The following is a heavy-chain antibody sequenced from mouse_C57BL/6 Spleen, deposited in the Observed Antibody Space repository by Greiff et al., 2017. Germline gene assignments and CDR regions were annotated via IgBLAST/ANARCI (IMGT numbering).Heavy chain of an antibody. D-gene: IGHD3-2*02. Sequence: VQLQQPGTELVKPVASVKLSCKASGYTFTSSWMHWVKQRPGQGLEWIGNINPSNGGTHYNEKITSKATLTVDKSSSAAYMQLSSLTSEDSAVYYCARWGAAQAHFDYWGQGTTLTVSS. J-gene: IGHJ2*01. V-gene: IGHV1-53*01. CDR1: GYTFTSSW. CDR3: ARWGAAQAHFDY. CDR2: INPSNGGT.